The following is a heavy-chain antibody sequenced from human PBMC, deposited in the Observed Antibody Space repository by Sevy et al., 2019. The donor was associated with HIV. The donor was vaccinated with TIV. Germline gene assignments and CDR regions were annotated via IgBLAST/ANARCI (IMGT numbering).Heavy chain of an antibody. CDR2: IYHSGST. V-gene: IGHV4-4*02. J-gene: IGHJ3*02. CDR1: GGSISSSNW. CDR3: ASSYYYDSSGYQDAFDI. D-gene: IGHD3-22*01. Sequence: TLSLTCAVSGGSISSSNWWSWVRQPPGKGLEWIGEIYHSGSTNYNPSLKSRVTISVDKSKNQFSLKLSSVTAADTAVYYCASSYYYDSSGYQDAFDIWGQGTMVTVSS.